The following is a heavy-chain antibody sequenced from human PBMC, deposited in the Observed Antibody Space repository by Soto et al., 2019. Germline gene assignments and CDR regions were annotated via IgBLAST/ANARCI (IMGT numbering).Heavy chain of an antibody. D-gene: IGHD1-7*01. Sequence: SETLSLTCDVCGGSINNVPYSWSWIRQPPGKGLGWIGYIFHSGSTYYNPSLKSRVTISIDRSKNQFSLKLTSVTAADTAVYYCARVLSNFWYFFDYWGQGALVTVSS. J-gene: IGHJ4*02. CDR3: ARVLSNFWYFFDY. CDR1: GGSINNVPYS. V-gene: IGHV4-30-2*01. CDR2: IFHSGST.